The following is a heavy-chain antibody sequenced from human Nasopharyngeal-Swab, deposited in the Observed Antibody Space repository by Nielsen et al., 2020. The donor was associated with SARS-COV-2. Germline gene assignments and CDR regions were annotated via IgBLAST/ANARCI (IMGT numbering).Heavy chain of an antibody. D-gene: IGHD3-3*01. V-gene: IGHV7-4-1*02. J-gene: IGHJ5*02. Sequence: ASVKFSCNSSGYTFTIYAMNWVRQAPGQGLAWLGWINTNTGNPTYAQGFTGRFVFSLDTSVSTAYLQISSLKAEDTAVYYCARDEKSQGIFGVVISGQWWFDPWGQGTLVTVSS. CDR3: ARDEKSQGIFGVVISGQWWFDP. CDR1: GYTFTIYA. CDR2: INTNTGNP.